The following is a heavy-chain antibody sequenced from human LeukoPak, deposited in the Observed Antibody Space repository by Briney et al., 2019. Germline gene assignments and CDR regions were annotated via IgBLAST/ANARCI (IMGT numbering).Heavy chain of an antibody. CDR1: GFTFSSYG. J-gene: IGHJ3*02. CDR3: AKDRSYYDSSGYDAFDI. V-gene: IGHV3-30*02. CDR2: IRYDGSNK. D-gene: IGHD3-22*01. Sequence: PGGSLRLSCAASGFTFSSYGMHWVRQAPGKGLEWVAFIRYDGSNKYYADSVKGRFTISRDNSKNTLYLQMNSLRAEDTAVYYCAKDRSYYDSSGYDAFDIWGQGTTVTVSS.